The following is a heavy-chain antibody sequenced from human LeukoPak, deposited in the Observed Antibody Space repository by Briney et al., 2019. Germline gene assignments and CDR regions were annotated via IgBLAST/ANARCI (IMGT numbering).Heavy chain of an antibody. CDR3: AKGPPIAAAGTDY. Sequence: GSLRPSCAASGFTFSSYGMHWVRQAPGKGLEWVAFIRYDGSNKYYADSVKGPFTISRDNSKNTLYLQMNSLRAEDTAVYYCAKGPPIAAAGTDYWGQGTLFIVSS. V-gene: IGHV3-30*02. CDR1: GFTFSSYG. D-gene: IGHD6-13*01. CDR2: IRYDGSNK. J-gene: IGHJ4*02.